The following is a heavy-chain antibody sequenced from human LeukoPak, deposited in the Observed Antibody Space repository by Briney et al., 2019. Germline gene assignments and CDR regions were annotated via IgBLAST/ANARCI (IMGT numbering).Heavy chain of an antibody. V-gene: IGHV4-59*01. CDR1: GDSISNYY. D-gene: IGHD2-8*01. CDR3: ARGRNNAWKTDY. CDR2: ISYTGTT. Sequence: SETLSLTCVVSGDSISNYYWNWFRQPPRKGLEWIGWISYTGTTNYNPSLKSRVSISIGTSKHQFSLELNSVTATDTAVYYCARGRNNAWKTDYWGQGTLVTVSS. J-gene: IGHJ4*02.